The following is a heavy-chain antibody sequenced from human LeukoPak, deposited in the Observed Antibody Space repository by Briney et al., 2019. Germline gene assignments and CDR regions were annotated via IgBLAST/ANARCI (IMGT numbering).Heavy chain of an antibody. D-gene: IGHD6-19*01. V-gene: IGHV3-73*01. CDR1: GFTLSGAA. Sequence: GGSLRLYCAASGFTLSGAAMHWARQASGKGLEWLGRIRSKADSYTTAYAASVKGRFTVSRDDSKNTAYLQMNSLKTEDTAVYYCRAAVAGDYFDLWGRGTLVTVSS. J-gene: IGHJ2*01. CDR3: RAAVAGDYFDL. CDR2: IRSKADSYTT.